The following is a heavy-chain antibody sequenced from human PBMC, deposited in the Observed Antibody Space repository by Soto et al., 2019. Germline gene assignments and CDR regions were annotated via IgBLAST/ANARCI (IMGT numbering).Heavy chain of an antibody. V-gene: IGHV4-59*02. CDR3: ARTYDDSGPNSGGYGFDI. J-gene: IGHJ3*02. CDR1: GGSVSTYY. D-gene: IGHD3-22*01. Sequence: SETLSLTCTVSGGSVSTYYWSWIRQPPGKGLEWIAYIYYSGSTSYNPSLKSRVTISLDTSKNQFSLKLSSVTAADTAVYYCARTYDDSGPNSGGYGFDIWGPGTMVT. CDR2: IYYSGST.